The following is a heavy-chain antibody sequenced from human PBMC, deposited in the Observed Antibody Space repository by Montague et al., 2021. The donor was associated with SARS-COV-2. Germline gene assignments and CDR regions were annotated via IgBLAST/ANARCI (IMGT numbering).Heavy chain of an antibody. CDR1: GFIFRHYA. J-gene: IGHJ4*02. V-gene: IGHV3-23*01. D-gene: IGHD5-24*01. Sequence: SLRLSCAASGFIFRHYAMSWVRQAPGKGLEWVSGISTSGDYTYYADSLKGRFTISRDNSRNTLYLQVSSLRAEDTAIYYCAKDREMDYSADYWGQGTLVTVSS. CDR3: AKDREMDYSADY. CDR2: ISTSGDYT.